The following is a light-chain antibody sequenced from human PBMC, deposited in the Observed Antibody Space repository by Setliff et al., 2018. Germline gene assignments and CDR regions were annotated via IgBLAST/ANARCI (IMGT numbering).Light chain of an antibody. CDR3: NAYTAGTTYV. CDR2: GVS. Sequence: ALTQPASVSGSPGQSITISCSGTSNDVGSYDLVSWYQQHPGKAPKLIIYGVSDRPSGVSSRFSGSKSGNTASLTISGLQTEDEADYYCNAYTAGTTYVFGTGTKV. J-gene: IGLJ1*01. CDR1: SNDVGSYDL. V-gene: IGLV2-14*03.